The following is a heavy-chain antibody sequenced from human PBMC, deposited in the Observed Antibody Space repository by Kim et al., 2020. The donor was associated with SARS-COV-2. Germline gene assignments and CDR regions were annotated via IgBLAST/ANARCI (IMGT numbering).Heavy chain of an antibody. Sequence: VYSVKGRFTISRDNAKNSLYLQMNSLRAEATAVYYCARAIKGATQTSFDYWGQGTLVTVSS. D-gene: IGHD1-26*01. V-gene: IGHV3-7*04. J-gene: IGHJ4*02. CDR3: ARAIKGATQTSFDY.